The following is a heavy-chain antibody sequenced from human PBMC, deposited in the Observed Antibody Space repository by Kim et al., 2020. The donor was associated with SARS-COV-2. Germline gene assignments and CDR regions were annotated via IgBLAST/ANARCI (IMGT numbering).Heavy chain of an antibody. D-gene: IGHD3-10*01. V-gene: IGHV4-39*01. CDR3: ARGITMVRGVIIG. CDR2: IYYSGST. Sequence: SETLSLTRTVSGGSISSSSYYWGWIRQPPGKGLEWIGSIYYSGSTYYNPSLKSRVTISVDTSKNQFSLKLSSVTAADTAVYYCARGITMVRGVIIGWGQGTLVTVSS. CDR1: GGSISSSSYY. J-gene: IGHJ4*02.